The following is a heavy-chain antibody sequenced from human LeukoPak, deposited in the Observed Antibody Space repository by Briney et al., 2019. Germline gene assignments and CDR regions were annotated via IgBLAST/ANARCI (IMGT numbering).Heavy chain of an antibody. CDR1: VITISSNY. Sequence: PGGSLRLSCAASVITISSNYMRWVRQAPGKGLEWVSVIYSGGGTYYADSVRGRFTISRDNSKNTLYLQMNSLRAEDTAVYDCARGPTYSSCWYYFDYSSQGTLVTVSS. V-gene: IGHV3-53*01. J-gene: IGHJ4*02. CDR3: ARGPTYSSCWYYFDY. CDR2: IYSGGGT. D-gene: IGHD6-13*01.